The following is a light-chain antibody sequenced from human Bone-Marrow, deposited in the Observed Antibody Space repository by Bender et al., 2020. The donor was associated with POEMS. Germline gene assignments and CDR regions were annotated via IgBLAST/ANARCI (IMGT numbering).Light chain of an antibody. V-gene: IGLV2-14*01. J-gene: IGLJ2*01. CDR2: DVT. CDR1: SDDIGGYNC. CDR3: SSFTTSVTVV. Sequence: QSALTQPASVSGSPGQSITISCTGTSDDIGGYNCVSWFQQHPGKAPKFMIYDVTLRPSEVSHRFSASKSGNTASLTISGLQPEDEADYYCSSFTTSVTVVFGGGTRLTVL.